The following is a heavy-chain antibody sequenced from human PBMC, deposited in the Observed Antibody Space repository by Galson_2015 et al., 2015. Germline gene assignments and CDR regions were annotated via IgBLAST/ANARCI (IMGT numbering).Heavy chain of an antibody. V-gene: IGHV6-1*01. CDR2: TYYTSRWYT. Sequence: CAISGDSVSGPTVAWNWIRQSPSRGLEWLGRTYYTSRWYTNYAMSVTRRITISPDTPKNQVTLQLNSVTPEDTAVYYCAREVLNIFDSWGQGTLVTVSS. D-gene: IGHD3-9*01. J-gene: IGHJ4*02. CDR3: AREVLNIFDS. CDR1: GDSVSGPTVA.